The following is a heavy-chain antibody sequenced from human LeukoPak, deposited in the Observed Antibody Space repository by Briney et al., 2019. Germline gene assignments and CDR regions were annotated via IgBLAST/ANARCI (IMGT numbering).Heavy chain of an antibody. D-gene: IGHD3-22*01. CDR1: GYYISSSSYY. V-gene: IGHV4-39*02. CDR2: IYYSGST. CDR3: ARRRYYDSTGYLD. J-gene: IGHJ1*01. Sequence: PSGTLSLTCSLSGYYISSSSYYWGWIRQPPGKGLEWIGEIYYSGSTYYNASLRSRVSISIDTSNDHFSLRLSSLTAADTALYYCARRRYYDSTGYLDWGRGTLVTVSS.